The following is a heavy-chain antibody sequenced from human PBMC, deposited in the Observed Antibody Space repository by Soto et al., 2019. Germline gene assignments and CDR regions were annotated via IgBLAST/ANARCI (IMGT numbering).Heavy chain of an antibody. CDR3: ARGPRDYGDSTIPPFIWYFDL. CDR1: GYTFASYD. V-gene: IGHV1-8*01. J-gene: IGHJ2*01. D-gene: IGHD4-17*01. Sequence: ASVKVSCKASGYTFASYDINWVRQATGQGLEWMGWMNPNSGNTGYAQKFQGRVTMTRNTSISTAYMELSSLRSEDTAVYYCARGPRDYGDSTIPPFIWYFDLWGRGTLVTVSS. CDR2: MNPNSGNT.